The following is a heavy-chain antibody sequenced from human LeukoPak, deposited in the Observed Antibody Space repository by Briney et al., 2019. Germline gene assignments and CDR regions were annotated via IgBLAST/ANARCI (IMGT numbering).Heavy chain of an antibody. V-gene: IGHV3-74*01. CDR2: IKSDGSST. Sequence: GGSLRLSCAASGFTFSSYGMSWVRQAPGKGLVWVSRIKSDGSSTSYADSVKGRFTISRDNAKNTLYLQMNSLRAEDTAVYYCARDGAPFGYFDWYIDYRGQGTLVTVSS. D-gene: IGHD3-9*01. J-gene: IGHJ4*02. CDR1: GFTFSSYG. CDR3: ARDGAPFGYFDWYIDY.